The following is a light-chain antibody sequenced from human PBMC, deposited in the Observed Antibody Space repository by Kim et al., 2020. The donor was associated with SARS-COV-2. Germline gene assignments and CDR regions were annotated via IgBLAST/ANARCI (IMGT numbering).Light chain of an antibody. J-gene: IGLJ2*01. CDR3: QVWDSSTYFYVI. CDR1: TIGSYP. Sequence: PGEPARITCGGNTIGSYPVHWYRQKPGQAPVLVIYYNIDRPSGIPERFSGSNSGTSATLTISRVEAGDEADYYCQVWDSSTYFYVIFGGGTKLTVL. CDR2: YNI. V-gene: IGLV3-21*01.